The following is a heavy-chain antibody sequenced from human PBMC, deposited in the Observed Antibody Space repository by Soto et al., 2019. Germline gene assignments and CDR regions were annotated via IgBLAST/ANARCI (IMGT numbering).Heavy chain of an antibody. Sequence: GESLKISCKGSGYSFTSYWISWVRQMPGKGLEWMGRIDPSDSYTNYSPSFQGHVTISADKSISTAYLQWSSLKASDTAMYYCARHGLYCSGGSCNPYYYYYGRDVWGQGTTVTVSS. J-gene: IGHJ6*02. CDR1: GYSFTSYW. CDR2: IDPSDSYT. V-gene: IGHV5-10-1*01. D-gene: IGHD2-15*01. CDR3: ARHGLYCSGGSCNPYYYYYGRDV.